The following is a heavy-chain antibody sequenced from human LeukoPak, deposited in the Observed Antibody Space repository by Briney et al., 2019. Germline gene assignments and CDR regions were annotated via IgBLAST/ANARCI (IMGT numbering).Heavy chain of an antibody. Sequence: GESLKISCKGSGYSFTSYWIGWVRQMPGKGLEWMGIIYPGDSDTRYSPSFQGQVTISADKSISTAYLQWSSLRAEDTAVYYCAKCESPITMIVVVTGGLFDYWGQGTLVTVSS. CDR1: GYSFTSYW. CDR2: IYPGDSDT. CDR3: AKCESPITMIVVVTGGLFDY. V-gene: IGHV5-51*01. J-gene: IGHJ4*02. D-gene: IGHD3-22*01.